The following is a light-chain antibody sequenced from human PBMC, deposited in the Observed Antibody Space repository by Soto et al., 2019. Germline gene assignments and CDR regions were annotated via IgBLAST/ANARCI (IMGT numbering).Light chain of an antibody. CDR2: SAS. CDR3: DEFNTPPHT. Sequence: DIQMTQSPSSLSASVGDRVTITCRASQDISVYLAWYQQKPGKVPKLLLYSASTLQSGVPSRFSASGSGTAYTLTITSLPTKGVAAYYCDEFNTPPHTCGQGTRLEIK. V-gene: IGKV1-27*01. J-gene: IGKJ5*01. CDR1: QDISVY.